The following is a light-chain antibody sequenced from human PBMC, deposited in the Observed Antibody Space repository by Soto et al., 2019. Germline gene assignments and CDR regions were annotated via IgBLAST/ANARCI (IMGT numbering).Light chain of an antibody. CDR3: SSYTSSSTVV. CDR1: SSDIGGYNY. CDR2: DVS. V-gene: IGLV2-14*01. Sequence: QSVLTQPASVSGSPGQSITISCTGTSSDIGGYNYVSWYQQHPGKAPKLMIYDVSNRPSGVSNRFSGSKSGNTASLTISGLQAEDEAVYYCSSYTSSSTVVFGGGTKVTVL. J-gene: IGLJ2*01.